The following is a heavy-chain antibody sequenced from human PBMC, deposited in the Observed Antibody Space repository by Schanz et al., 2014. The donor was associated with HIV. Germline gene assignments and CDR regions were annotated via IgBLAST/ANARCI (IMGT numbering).Heavy chain of an antibody. J-gene: IGHJ4*02. D-gene: IGHD6-19*01. CDR2: IIPISGTA. CDR3: ARAPYTSGWYGVDY. Sequence: QVQLVQSGAEVKKPGSSVRVSCKASGETFSNYVISWVRQAPGQGLEWMGGIIPISGTANYAQKFQGRVTMTRDTSTSTVYMELSSLRSEDTAVYYCARAPYTSGWYGVDYWGQGTLVTVSS. CDR1: GETFSNYV. V-gene: IGHV1-69*06.